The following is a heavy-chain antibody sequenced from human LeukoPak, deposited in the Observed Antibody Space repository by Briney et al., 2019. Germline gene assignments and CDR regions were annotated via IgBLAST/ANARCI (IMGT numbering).Heavy chain of an antibody. V-gene: IGHV3-21*01. CDR2: VSSSGAYI. D-gene: IGHD4-23*01. CDR1: GFTFSSYA. CDR3: AKTPRPSGPFDP. J-gene: IGHJ5*02. Sequence: PGGSLRLSCAASGFTFSSYAMNWIRQAPGKGLEWVASVSSSGAYIYYADLMEGRFTISRDNAKNSLILQMNSLRVEDTAVYYCAKTPRPSGPFDPWGQGTLVTVSS.